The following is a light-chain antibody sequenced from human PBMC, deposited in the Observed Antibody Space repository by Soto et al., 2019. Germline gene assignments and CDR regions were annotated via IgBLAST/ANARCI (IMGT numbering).Light chain of an antibody. Sequence: DSRMSQSPSSVSVSVGDRVTITCRASQDISNYLAWFQQKPGKAPKSLIYAASSLRSGVPSRFSGSGSGTDFTLTISGLQPEDFGTYYCQHYNTYPITFGQGTRLEIK. V-gene: IGKV1-16*01. CDR1: QDISNY. CDR2: AAS. CDR3: QHYNTYPIT. J-gene: IGKJ5*01.